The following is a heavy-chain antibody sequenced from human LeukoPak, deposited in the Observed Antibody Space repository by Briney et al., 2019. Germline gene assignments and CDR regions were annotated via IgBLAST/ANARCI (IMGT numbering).Heavy chain of an antibody. CDR2: VEPDGSYT. Sequence: GGSLRLSCAASGLTFSNIWMHWVRQAPGKGLVWVSCVEPDGSYTTYADSVKGRFTISRDNAKNTLYLQMNSLRAEDTAVYYCARGCSSTSCPADFWGQGTLVTVSS. V-gene: IGHV3-74*01. CDR1: GLTFSNIW. J-gene: IGHJ4*02. D-gene: IGHD2-2*01. CDR3: ARGCSSTSCPADF.